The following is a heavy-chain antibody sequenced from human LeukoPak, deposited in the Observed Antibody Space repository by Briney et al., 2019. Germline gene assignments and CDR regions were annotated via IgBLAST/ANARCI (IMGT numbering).Heavy chain of an antibody. Sequence: SETLSLTCTVSGGSISSSSYYWGWIRQPPGKGLKWIGGIYYSGSTYYNPSLKSRVTISVDTSKNQFSLKLSSVTAADTAVYYFATIVVVPAAMPNDFDYWGQGTLVTVSS. V-gene: IGHV4-39*01. CDR3: ATIVVVPAAMPNDFDY. J-gene: IGHJ4*02. CDR2: IYYSGST. CDR1: GGSISSSSYY. D-gene: IGHD2-2*01.